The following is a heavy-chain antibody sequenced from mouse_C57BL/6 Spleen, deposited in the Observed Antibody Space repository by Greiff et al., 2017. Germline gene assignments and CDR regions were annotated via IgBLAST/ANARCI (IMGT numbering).Heavy chain of an antibody. CDR2: IRLKSDNYAT. V-gene: IGHV6-3*01. D-gene: IGHD2-4*01. Sequence: EVQRVESGGGLVQPGGSMKLSCVASGFTFSNYWMNWVRQSQEKGLEWVAQIRLKSDNYATHYAESVKGRFTISRDDSKSSVYLQMNNLRAEDTVIYYCTGDYDYDAVFAYWGQGTLVTVSA. J-gene: IGHJ3*01. CDR3: TGDYDYDAVFAY. CDR1: GFTFSNYW.